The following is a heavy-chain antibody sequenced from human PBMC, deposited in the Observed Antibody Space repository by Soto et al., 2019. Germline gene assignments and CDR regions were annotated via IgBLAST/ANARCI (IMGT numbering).Heavy chain of an antibody. Sequence: QVQLQESGPGLVKPSQTLSLTCTVSGRPVSSGGYYWTWIRQLPGKGLEWIGYIYHIGSHSYKTSLKSRRSMSLDTSKNKFSLNLTSVTAADTAIYYCVRDRALDSSGHWFDSWGQGTLVTVSS. V-gene: IGHV4-30-4*01. J-gene: IGHJ5*01. CDR1: GRPVSSGGYY. CDR3: VRDRALDSSGHWFDS. D-gene: IGHD6-19*01. CDR2: IYHIGSH.